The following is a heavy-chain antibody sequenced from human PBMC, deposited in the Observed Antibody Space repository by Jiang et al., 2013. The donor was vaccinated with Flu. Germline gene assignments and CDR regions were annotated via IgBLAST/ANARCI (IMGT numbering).Heavy chain of an antibody. V-gene: IGHV1-69*04. CDR1: GGTFSSYA. J-gene: IGHJ6*04. Sequence: SGAEVKKPGSSVKVSCKASGGTFSSYAISWVRQAPGQGLGWMGRIIPILGIANYAQKFQGRVTITADKSTSTAYMELSSLRSEDTAVYYCAREHAMDPNYYYYGMDVWGKGTTVTVSS. D-gene: IGHD5-18*01. CDR2: IIPILGIA. CDR3: AREHAMDPNYYYYGMDV.